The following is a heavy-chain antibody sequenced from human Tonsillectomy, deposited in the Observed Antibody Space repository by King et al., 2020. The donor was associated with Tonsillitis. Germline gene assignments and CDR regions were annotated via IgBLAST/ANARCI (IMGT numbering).Heavy chain of an antibody. CDR2: ISGGGGST. D-gene: IGHD5-18*01. V-gene: IGHV3-23*04. CDR1: GFTFSSYA. CDR3: AKDRAVYSYGYTYFDY. J-gene: IGHJ4*02. Sequence: VQLVESGGGLVQPGGSLRLSCAVSGFTFSSYAMSWVRQAPGKGLEWVSAISGGGGSTYYADSVKGRFTISRDNSKNTLYLQMNSLRAEDTAVYYCAKDRAVYSYGYTYFDYWGQGTLVTVSS.